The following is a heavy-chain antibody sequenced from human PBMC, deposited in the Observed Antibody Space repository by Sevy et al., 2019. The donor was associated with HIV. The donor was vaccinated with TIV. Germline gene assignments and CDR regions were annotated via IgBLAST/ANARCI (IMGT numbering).Heavy chain of an antibody. CDR3: ARDREDYGDYTRGNYYYYYGMDV. Sequence: GGSLRLSCAASGFTFSSYAMHWVRQTPGKGLEWVAVISYDGSNKYYADSVKGRFTISRDNSKNTLYLQMNSLRAGDTAVYYCARDREDYGDYTRGNYYYYYGMDVWGQGTTVTVSS. CDR2: ISYDGSNK. CDR1: GFTFSSYA. D-gene: IGHD4-17*01. J-gene: IGHJ6*02. V-gene: IGHV3-30-3*01.